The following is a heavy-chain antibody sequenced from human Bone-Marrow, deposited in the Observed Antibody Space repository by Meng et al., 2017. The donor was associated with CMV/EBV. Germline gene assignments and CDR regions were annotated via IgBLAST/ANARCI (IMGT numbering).Heavy chain of an antibody. J-gene: IGHJ4*02. CDR3: ARLIVGATYVDY. CDR1: GGSISSSSYY. Sequence: GSLRLSCTVSGGSISSSSYYWGWIGQPPGKGLEWSGSIYYSGSTYYNPSLKSRVTISVDTSKNQCSLKLSSVTAADTAVYYCARLIVGATYVDYWGQGTLVTVSS. CDR2: IYYSGST. V-gene: IGHV4-39*01. D-gene: IGHD1-26*01.